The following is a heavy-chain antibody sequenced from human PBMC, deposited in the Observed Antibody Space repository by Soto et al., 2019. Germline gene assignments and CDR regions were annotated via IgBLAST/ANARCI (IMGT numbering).Heavy chain of an antibody. CDR3: ARGEGYYDFWSGSMDV. V-gene: IGHV4-30-4*01. CDR1: GGSISDYY. Sequence: SETLSLTCSVSGGSISDYYWSWIRQPPGKGLEWIGYIYYSGSTYYNPSLKSRVTISVDTSKNQYSLKLSSVTAADTAVYYCARGEGYYDFWSGSMDVWGQGTTVTVSS. J-gene: IGHJ6*02. D-gene: IGHD3-3*01. CDR2: IYYSGST.